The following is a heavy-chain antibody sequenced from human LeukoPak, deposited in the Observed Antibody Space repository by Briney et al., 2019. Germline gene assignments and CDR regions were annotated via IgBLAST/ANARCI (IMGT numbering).Heavy chain of an antibody. CDR1: GGSTSSHY. CDR2: IYYSGST. CDR3: ARGGGVTYYDSTGYLWYFDY. V-gene: IGHV4-59*11. Sequence: SETLSLTCTVSGGSTSSHYWSWIRQPPGKGLEWIGYIYYSGSTKFNPSLKSRVTIPVDTSKNQFSLKLSSVTAADTAVYYCARGGGVTYYDSTGYLWYFDYWGQGTLVTVSS. J-gene: IGHJ4*02. D-gene: IGHD3-22*01.